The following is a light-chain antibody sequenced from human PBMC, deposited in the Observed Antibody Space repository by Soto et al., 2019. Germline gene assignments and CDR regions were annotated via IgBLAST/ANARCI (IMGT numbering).Light chain of an antibody. CDR3: QQSYSTPWT. CDR2: GAS. V-gene: IGKV1-39*01. J-gene: IGKJ1*01. Sequence: DIQITQSPSSLSASVGDRVTITCRASQSISTYLNWYQHKPGKAPKFLIYGASSLQSGVPSRFSGSGSGTDFTLTISSLQPEDFATYYCQQSYSTPWTFGQGTKVEIK. CDR1: QSISTY.